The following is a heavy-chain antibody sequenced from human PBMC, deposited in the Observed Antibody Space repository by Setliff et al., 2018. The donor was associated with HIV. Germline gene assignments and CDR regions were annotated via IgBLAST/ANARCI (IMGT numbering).Heavy chain of an antibody. CDR1: GYVFTGYY. CDR2: INPDNGHT. J-gene: IGHJ6*03. Sequence: ASVKVSCKAFGYVFTGYYMHWVRRAAGQGFEWMGWINPDNGHTQYGQKFQGRLTLTRDTSTNTVYMELRSLTPEDTAIYYCARKAGTTLHYHYYYMYVWGKGTTVTVS. CDR3: ARKAGTTLHYHYYYMYV. V-gene: IGHV1-2*02. D-gene: IGHD1-7*01.